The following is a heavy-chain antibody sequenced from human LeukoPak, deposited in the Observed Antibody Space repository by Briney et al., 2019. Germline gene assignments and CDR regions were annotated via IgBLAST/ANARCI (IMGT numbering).Heavy chain of an antibody. CDR1: GYTFTGYY. J-gene: IGHJ4*02. CDR3: ARDSGGSGSYYNGY. V-gene: IGHV1-2*02. CDR2: INPNSGGT. Sequence: GASVKVSCKASGYTFTGYYMHWVRQAPGQGLEWMGWINPNSGGTNYAQKFQGRVTMTRDTSISTAYMELSRLRSDDTAVYYCARDSGGSGSYYNGYWGPGNPGHRLL. D-gene: IGHD3-10*01.